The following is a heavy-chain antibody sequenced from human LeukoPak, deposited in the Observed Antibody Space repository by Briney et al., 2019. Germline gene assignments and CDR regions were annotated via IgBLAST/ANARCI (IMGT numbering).Heavy chain of an antibody. V-gene: IGHV3-48*03. D-gene: IGHD3-10*02. Sequence: GGSLTLSCAASGFTFSSYEMNWVRQPPGKGLEGVAYISSSGSTIYYADSVKGRFTIARDNAKNSLYLQMNSLRAEDTAVYYCAELGITMIGGVWGKGTTVTISS. J-gene: IGHJ6*04. CDR2: ISSSGSTI. CDR1: GFTFSSYE. CDR3: AELGITMIGGV.